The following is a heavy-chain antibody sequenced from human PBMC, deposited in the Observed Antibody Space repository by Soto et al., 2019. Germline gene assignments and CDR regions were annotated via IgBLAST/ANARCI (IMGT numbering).Heavy chain of an antibody. J-gene: IGHJ5*02. D-gene: IGHD4-17*01. V-gene: IGHV1-69*02. CDR2: IIPILGIA. CDR3: ATTLLDDYGDFGWFDP. CDR1: GGTFSSYT. Sequence: QVQLVQSGAEVKKPGSSVKVSCKASGGTFSSYTISWVRQAPGQGLEWMGRIIPILGIANYAQKFQGRVTITADKSTSTAYMELSSLRSEDTAVYYCATTLLDDYGDFGWFDPWGQGTLVTVSS.